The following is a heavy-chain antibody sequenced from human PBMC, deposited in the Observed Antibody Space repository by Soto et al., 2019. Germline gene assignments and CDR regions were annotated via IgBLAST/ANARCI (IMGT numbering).Heavy chain of an antibody. D-gene: IGHD2-21*02. V-gene: IGHV4-4*02. CDR3: AREIVTARGNNYFDP. J-gene: IGHJ5*02. CDR2: VYHTGDT. Sequence: SETLSLTCGVSGGTVASSHWWSWVRQSPGGGLEWIGNVYHTGDTNLNPSLQSRVTISVDKSNNQFSLRLNSLTAADTAVYFCAREIVTARGNNYFDPWGPGTLVTVSS. CDR1: GGTVASSHW.